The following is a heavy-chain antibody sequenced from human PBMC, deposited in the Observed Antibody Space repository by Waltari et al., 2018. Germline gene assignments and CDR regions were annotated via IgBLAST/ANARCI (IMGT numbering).Heavy chain of an antibody. CDR1: GYSISSGYY. CDR2: IYHSGST. Sequence: QVQLQESGPGLVKPSETLSLTCAVSGYSISSGYYWGWIRQPPGKGLEWIGSIYHSGSTYYNQSLKSRVTISVDTSKNQFSLKLSSVTAADTAVYYCARDYYDSSGYPGDYWGQGTLVTVSS. D-gene: IGHD3-22*01. V-gene: IGHV4-38-2*02. CDR3: ARDYYDSSGYPGDY. J-gene: IGHJ4*02.